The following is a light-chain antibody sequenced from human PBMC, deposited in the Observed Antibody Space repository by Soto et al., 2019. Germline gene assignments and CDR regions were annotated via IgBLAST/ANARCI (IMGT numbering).Light chain of an antibody. CDR1: QGVGSN. J-gene: IGKJ5*01. CDR2: GAS. CDR3: QHYGAVPIT. V-gene: IGKV3-20*01. Sequence: EVVLSQSPGILSFPPGDSATLSFRARQGVGSNVAWYQQIPGQPPKLLIFGASSRATGIADKFSGSGSGTDFTLTISRLEPADFALYYCQHYGAVPITFGQGTRLDI.